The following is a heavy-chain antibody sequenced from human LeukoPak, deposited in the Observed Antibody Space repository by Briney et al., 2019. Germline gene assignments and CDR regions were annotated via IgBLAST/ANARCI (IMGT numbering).Heavy chain of an antibody. CDR1: GGSMSSGSYC. V-gene: IGHV4-30-2*01. J-gene: IGHJ4*02. CDR2: INHSGST. CDR3: ATITMVRGVNN. Sequence: SETLSLTCAVSGGSMSSGSYCWSWIRQPPGKGLEWIGEINHSGSTNYNPSLKSRVTISVDTSKNQFSLKLSSVTAADTAVYYCATITMVRGVNNWGQGTLVTVSS. D-gene: IGHD3-10*01.